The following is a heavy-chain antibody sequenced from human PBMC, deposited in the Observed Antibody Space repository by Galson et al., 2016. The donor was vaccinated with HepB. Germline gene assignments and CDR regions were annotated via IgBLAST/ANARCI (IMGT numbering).Heavy chain of an antibody. CDR3: AGHRAGVYYCDD. V-gene: IGHV5-51*01. J-gene: IGHJ4*02. D-gene: IGHD3-10*01. Sequence: QSGAEVKKPGESLKISCKASEYRFSSHWIGWVRQMPGKGLELVGLIYPGDSDTRYSPSFQGHVSISADKSISTAYLQWNSLKTSDTAVYYCAGHRAGVYYCDDWGQGTLVTVSS. CDR2: IYPGDSDT. CDR1: EYRFSSHW.